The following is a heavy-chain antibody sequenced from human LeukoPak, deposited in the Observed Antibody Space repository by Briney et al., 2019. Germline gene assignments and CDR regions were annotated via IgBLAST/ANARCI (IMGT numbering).Heavy chain of an antibody. D-gene: IGHD2-15*01. V-gene: IGHV3-30*02. J-gene: IGHJ4*02. Sequence: PGGSLRLSCAASGFTFSSYGMHWVRQAPGKGLEWVAFIRCDGSNKYYADSVKGRFTISRDNSKNTLYLQMNSLRAEDTAVYYCAKDLGRYCSGGSCSNDYWGQGTLVTVSS. CDR3: AKDLGRYCSGGSCSNDY. CDR2: IRCDGSNK. CDR1: GFTFSSYG.